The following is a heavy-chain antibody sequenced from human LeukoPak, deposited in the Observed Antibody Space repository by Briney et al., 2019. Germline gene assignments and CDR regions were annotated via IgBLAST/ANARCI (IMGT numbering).Heavy chain of an antibody. V-gene: IGHV3-30*02. Sequence: GRSLRLSCAASGFTFSSYGMHWVRQAPGKGLEWVAFIRYDGSNKYYADSVKGRFTISRDNSKNTLYLQMNSLRAEDTAVYYCAKDNSGSYYSLDYWGQGTLVTVSS. J-gene: IGHJ4*02. CDR3: AKDNSGSYYSLDY. D-gene: IGHD1-26*01. CDR2: IRYDGSNK. CDR1: GFTFSSYG.